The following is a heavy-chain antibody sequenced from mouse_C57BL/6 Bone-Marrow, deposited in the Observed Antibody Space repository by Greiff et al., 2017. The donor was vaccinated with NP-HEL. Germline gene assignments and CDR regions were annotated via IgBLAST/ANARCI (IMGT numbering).Heavy chain of an antibody. D-gene: IGHD1-1*01. Sequence: VKLQESGAELVRPGASVTLSCKASGYTFTDYEMHWVKQTPVHGLEWIGAIDPETGGTAYNQKFKGKAILTADKSSSTAYMELRSLTSEDSAVYYCTRTHYYGSSLYYFDYWGQGTTLTVSS. CDR1: GYTFTDYE. CDR3: TRTHYYGSSLYYFDY. CDR2: IDPETGGT. J-gene: IGHJ2*01. V-gene: IGHV1-15*01.